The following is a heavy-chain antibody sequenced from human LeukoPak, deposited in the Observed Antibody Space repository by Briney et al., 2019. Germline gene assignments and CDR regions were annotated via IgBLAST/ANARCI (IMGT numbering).Heavy chain of an antibody. Sequence: GASVKVSCKASGNIFTDYYMHWVRQAPGQGLEWMGWISPDSDVTKYARKFQGRVTMTRDASISTAYMELSSLRSDDTAVYYCARDYSGFDSWGQGTLVTVSS. CDR2: ISPDSDVT. D-gene: IGHD6-13*01. V-gene: IGHV1-2*02. CDR1: GNIFTDYY. CDR3: ARDYSGFDS. J-gene: IGHJ4*02.